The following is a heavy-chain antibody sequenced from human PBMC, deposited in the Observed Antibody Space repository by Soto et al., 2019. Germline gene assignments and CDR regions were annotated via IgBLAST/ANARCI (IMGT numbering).Heavy chain of an antibody. D-gene: IGHD1-26*01. Sequence: SETLSLTCTVSGGSISSYYWSWIRQPPGKGLERIGYIYYSGSTNYNPSLKSRVTISVDTSKNQFSLKLSSVTAADTAVYYCARAAGAYYYYGMDVWGQGTTVTVSS. CDR3: ARAAGAYYYYGMDV. CDR2: IYYSGST. CDR1: GGSISSYY. V-gene: IGHV4-59*01. J-gene: IGHJ6*02.